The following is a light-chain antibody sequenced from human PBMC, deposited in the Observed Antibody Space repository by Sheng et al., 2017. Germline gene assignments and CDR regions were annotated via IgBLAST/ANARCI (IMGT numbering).Light chain of an antibody. J-gene: IGKJ1*01. CDR2: AAS. CDR3: QQSYITSWT. Sequence: DIQMTQSPSSLSASVGDRVTITCRASQSISRNLNWYQQKQGKAPKLLIYAASTLQSGVPSRFSGSGSGTDFTLTISSLQPEDFATYFCQQSYITSWTFGQGTKVEIK. V-gene: IGKV1-39*01. CDR1: QSISRN.